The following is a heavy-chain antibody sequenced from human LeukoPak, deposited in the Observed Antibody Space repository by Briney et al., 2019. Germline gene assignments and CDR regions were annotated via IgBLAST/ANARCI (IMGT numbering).Heavy chain of an antibody. J-gene: IGHJ3*02. CDR1: GFTFSSYS. V-gene: IGHV3-21*01. Sequence: PGRSLRLSCAASGFTFSSYSMNWVRQAPGKGLEWVSSISSSSSYIYYADSVKGRFTISRDNAKNSLYLQMNSLRAEDTAVYYCARDKGHIVVVVAAIDAFDIWGQGTMVTVSS. D-gene: IGHD2-15*01. CDR3: ARDKGHIVVVVAAIDAFDI. CDR2: ISSSSSYI.